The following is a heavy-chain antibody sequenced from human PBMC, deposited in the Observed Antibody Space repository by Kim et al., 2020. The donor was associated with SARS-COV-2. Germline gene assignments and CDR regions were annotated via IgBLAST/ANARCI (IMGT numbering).Heavy chain of an antibody. CDR1: GFDFTTYG. Sequence: GGSLRLSCAASGFDFTTYGMQWVRQAPGKGLEWVAAIWFDGTNPKYGDSAKGRFTILRDNSRNTLYLHMNGLRVEDTAVYYCARNLFCSGGSCYFHYYKFPLDVWGQGTTVTVSS. J-gene: IGHJ6*02. D-gene: IGHD2-15*01. CDR2: IWFDGTNP. V-gene: IGHV3-33*08. CDR3: ARNLFCSGGSCYFHYYKFPLDV.